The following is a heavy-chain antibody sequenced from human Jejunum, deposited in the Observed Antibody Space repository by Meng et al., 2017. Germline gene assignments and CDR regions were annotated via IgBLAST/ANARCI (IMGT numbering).Heavy chain of an antibody. V-gene: IGHV1-69*08. CDR2: IVPVLGLA. Sequence: QVQLVQSGAEVKTPGSSVKVSCKASGGTFSTYTINWVRQAPGQGLEWMGKIVPVLGLADYAQKFQGRVTITADRSTSTAYMELSSLRSEDTAMYYCARDGDTYVGGYYFDYWGQGTLVTVSS. J-gene: IGHJ4*02. CDR1: GGTFSTYT. D-gene: IGHD5-18*01. CDR3: ARDGDTYVGGYYFDY.